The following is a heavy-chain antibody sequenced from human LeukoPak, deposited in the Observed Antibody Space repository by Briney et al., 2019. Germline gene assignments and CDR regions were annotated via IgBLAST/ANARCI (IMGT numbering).Heavy chain of an antibody. V-gene: IGHV1-2*02. Sequence: ASVKVSCKASGYTFTGYYMHWVRQAPRQGLGWMGWINPNSGGTNYAQKFQGRVTMTRDTSISTAYMELSRLRSDDTAVYYCARNFYFDSSGYYHYWGQGTLVTVSS. J-gene: IGHJ4*02. CDR2: INPNSGGT. D-gene: IGHD3-22*01. CDR3: ARNFYFDSSGYYHY. CDR1: GYTFTGYY.